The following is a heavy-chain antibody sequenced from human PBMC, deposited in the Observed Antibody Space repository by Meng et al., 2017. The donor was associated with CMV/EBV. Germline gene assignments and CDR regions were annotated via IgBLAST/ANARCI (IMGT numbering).Heavy chain of an antibody. J-gene: IGHJ4*02. CDR1: GGSISSGDYY. Sequence: QVQVQESGPGLVKPSPTLSLPCTVSGGSISSGDYYWSWIRQPPGKGLEWIGYIYYSGSTYYNPSLKSRVTISVDTSKNQFSLKLSSVTAADTAVYYCARVGRTSCYDYWGQGTLVTVSS. V-gene: IGHV4-30-4*08. CDR2: IYYSGST. CDR3: ARVGRTSCYDY. D-gene: IGHD2-2*01.